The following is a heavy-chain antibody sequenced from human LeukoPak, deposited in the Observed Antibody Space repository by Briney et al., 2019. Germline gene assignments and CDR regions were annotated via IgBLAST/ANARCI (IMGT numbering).Heavy chain of an antibody. CDR3: AKTVFGNFWSGYALDY. J-gene: IGHJ4*02. CDR2: ISGSGGST. V-gene: IGHV3-23*01. Sequence: GGSLRLPCAASGFTFSSYAMSWVRQAPGKGLEWVSSISGSGGSTYYADSVKGRITISRDNSKNTLFLQMNSLRAEDTAVYRCAKTVFGNFWSGYALDYWGQGTLVTVSS. D-gene: IGHD3-3*01. CDR1: GFTFSSYA.